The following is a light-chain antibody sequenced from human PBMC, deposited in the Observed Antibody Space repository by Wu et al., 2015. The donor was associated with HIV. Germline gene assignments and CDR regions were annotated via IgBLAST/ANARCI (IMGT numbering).Light chain of an antibody. CDR3: LQHASPPFT. Sequence: EIVLTQSPGTLSLFPGERATLSCRASQSVSSVYLAWYQQKPGQAPRLLIYGSSNRATGIPDRFSGSGSGTDFTLTISRLEPEDFAVYYCLQHASPPFTFGPGTKVD. CDR2: GSS. CDR1: QSVSSVY. V-gene: IGKV3-20*01. J-gene: IGKJ3*01.